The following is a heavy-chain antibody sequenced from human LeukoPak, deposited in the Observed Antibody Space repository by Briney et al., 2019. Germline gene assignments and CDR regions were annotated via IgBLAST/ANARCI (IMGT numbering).Heavy chain of an antibody. Sequence: SETLSLTCTVSGGSISSSSYYWGWIRQPPGKGLEWIGSIYYGGSTYYNPSLKSRVTISVDTSKNQFSLKLSSVTAADTAVYYCARDRDSSGYIGYFDYWGQGTLVTVSS. J-gene: IGHJ4*02. D-gene: IGHD3-22*01. CDR1: GGSISSSSYY. CDR3: ARDRDSSGYIGYFDY. CDR2: IYYGGST. V-gene: IGHV4-39*07.